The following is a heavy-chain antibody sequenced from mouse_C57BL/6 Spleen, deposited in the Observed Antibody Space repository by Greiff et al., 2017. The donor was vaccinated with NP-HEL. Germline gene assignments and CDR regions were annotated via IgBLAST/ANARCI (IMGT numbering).Heavy chain of an antibody. J-gene: IGHJ2*01. D-gene: IGHD2-4*01. V-gene: IGHV5-17*01. CDR1: GFTFSDYG. Sequence: EVQLVESGGGLVKPGGSLKLSCAASGFTFSDYGMHWVRQAPEKGLEWVAYISSGSSTIYYADTVKGRFTISRDNAKNTLFLQMTSLRSEDTAMYYCAKGFPYDYDEEGFDYWGQGTTLTVSS. CDR3: AKGFPYDYDEEGFDY. CDR2: ISSGSSTI.